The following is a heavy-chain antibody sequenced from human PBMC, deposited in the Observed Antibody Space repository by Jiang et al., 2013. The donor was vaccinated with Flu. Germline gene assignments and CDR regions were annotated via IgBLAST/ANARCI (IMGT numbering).Heavy chain of an antibody. Sequence: SRDNSKNTLYLQMNSLRAEDTAVYYCAKDLPGGVAGHFDYWGQGTLVTVSS. J-gene: IGHJ4*02. V-gene: IGHV3-23*01. D-gene: IGHD6-19*01. CDR3: AKDLPGGVAGHFDY.